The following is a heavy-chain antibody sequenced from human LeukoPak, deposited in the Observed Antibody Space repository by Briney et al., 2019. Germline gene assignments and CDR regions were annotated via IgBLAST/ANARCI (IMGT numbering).Heavy chain of an antibody. V-gene: IGHV1-2*02. CDR2: INPNSGGT. CDR1: GYTFTGYY. Sequence: ASVKVSCKASGYTFTGYYMHWVRQAPGQGLEWMGWINPNSGGTNYAQKFQGRVTMTRDTSISTAYMELSRLRSDDTAVYYCARSGDGERGLLWFGEYLGGNDYWGQGTLVTVSS. J-gene: IGHJ4*02. D-gene: IGHD3-10*01. CDR3: ARSGDGERGLLWFGEYLGGNDY.